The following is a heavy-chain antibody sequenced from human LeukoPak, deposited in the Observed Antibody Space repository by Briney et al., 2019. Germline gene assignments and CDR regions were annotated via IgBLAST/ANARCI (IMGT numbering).Heavy chain of an antibody. CDR2: INPNSGGT. D-gene: IGHD3-3*01. CDR3: ASLRGTIFGVVNPYYDWSMDV. CDR1: GYTFTGYY. V-gene: IGHV1-2*02. J-gene: IGHJ6*02. Sequence: EASVKVSCKASGYTFTGYYVHWVRQAPGQGLEWMGWINPNSGGTNYAQKFQGRVTMTRDTSISTAYMELSRLRSDDTAVYYCASLRGTIFGVVNPYYDWSMDVWGQGTTVTVSS.